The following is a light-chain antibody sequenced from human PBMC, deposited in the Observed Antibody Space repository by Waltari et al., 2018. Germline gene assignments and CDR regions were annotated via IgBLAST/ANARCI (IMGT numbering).Light chain of an antibody. CDR2: DAS. Sequence: EIVLTQSPATLSLSPGERATLSCRASQSVSVYLAWYQQKPGQAPRLLIFDASSRATGIPARFSGSGSGTDFTLTISSLEPEDCAVYYCQQRSNGLTFGGGTRVEIK. V-gene: IGKV3-11*01. J-gene: IGKJ4*01. CDR1: QSVSVY. CDR3: QQRSNGLT.